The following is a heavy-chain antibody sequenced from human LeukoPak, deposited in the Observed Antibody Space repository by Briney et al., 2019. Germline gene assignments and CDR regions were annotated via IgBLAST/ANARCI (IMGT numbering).Heavy chain of an antibody. CDR1: GFTFSDSY. CDR2: FSNSGSSTI. D-gene: IGHD6-6*01. Sequence: GGSLRLSCAASGFTFSDSYMSWLRQAPGKGLEWVSYFSNSGSSTIYYADSVKGRFTISRDNARNSLYLQMNSLRAEDTAVYYCARLYSTSCLDFWGQGTLVTVSS. J-gene: IGHJ4*02. V-gene: IGHV3-11*01. CDR3: ARLYSTSCLDF.